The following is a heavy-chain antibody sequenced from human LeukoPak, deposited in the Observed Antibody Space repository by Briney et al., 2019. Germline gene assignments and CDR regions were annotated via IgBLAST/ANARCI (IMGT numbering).Heavy chain of an antibody. J-gene: IGHJ4*02. CDR1: GFTFSSYA. CDR2: ISGGGGIT. CDR3: AKDLSPSGISGIGY. Sequence: GGSLRLSCGASGFTFSSYAMSWVRQAPGKGLEWVSAISGGGGITYYADSVKGRFTISRDNSKNTLYLQMNSLRAEDTALYYCAKDLSPSGISGIGYWGQGTLVTVSS. D-gene: IGHD3-10*01. V-gene: IGHV3-23*01.